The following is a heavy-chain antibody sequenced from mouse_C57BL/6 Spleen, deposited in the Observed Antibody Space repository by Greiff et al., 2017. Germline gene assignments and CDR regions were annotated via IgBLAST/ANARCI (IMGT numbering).Heavy chain of an antibody. CDR2: IRNKANGYTT. J-gene: IGHJ2*01. Sequence: EVKLMESGGGLVQPGGSLSLSCAASGFNFTDYYMSWVRQPPGKALEWLGFIRNKANGYTTEYSASVKDRFTISRDNSQSILYLQMNALRAEDSATYYCARFFFSVFDYWGQGTTLTVSS. V-gene: IGHV7-3*01. CDR1: GFNFTDYY. CDR3: ARFFFSVFDY.